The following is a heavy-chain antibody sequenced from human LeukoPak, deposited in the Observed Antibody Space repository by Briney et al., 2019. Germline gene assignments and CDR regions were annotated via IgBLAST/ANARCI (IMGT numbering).Heavy chain of an antibody. CDR3: ARGASGYYPTASDY. V-gene: IGHV3-74*01. CDR1: GFTFSSYW. CDR2: INTDGSST. Sequence: GGSLRLSCAASGFTFSSYWMHWVRQAPGKGLVWVSRINTDGSSTSYADSVKGRFTISRDNAKNTLYLQMNSLRAEDTAVYYCARGASGYYPTASDYWGQGTLVTVSS. D-gene: IGHD3-3*01. J-gene: IGHJ4*02.